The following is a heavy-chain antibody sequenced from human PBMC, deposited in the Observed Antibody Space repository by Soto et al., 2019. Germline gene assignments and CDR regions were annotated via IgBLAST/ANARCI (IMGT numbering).Heavy chain of an antibody. CDR3: ARDLAVGLVDY. CDR1: GYTLDSYG. V-gene: IGHV1-18*01. J-gene: IGHJ4*02. D-gene: IGHD6-19*01. CDR2: ISAYDGNT. Sequence: GAPVKVSCEASGYTLDSYGISWVRQAPGQGHEWMGWISAYDGNTKYAQKLQGSVTMTTDTSTSTAYMELRSLRSDDTAVYYCARDLAVGLVDYWGQGSLVTVSS.